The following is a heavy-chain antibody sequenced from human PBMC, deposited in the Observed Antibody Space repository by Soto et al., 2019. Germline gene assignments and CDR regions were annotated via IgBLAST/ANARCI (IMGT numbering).Heavy chain of an antibody. J-gene: IGHJ6*02. Sequence: SVKVSCKASGGTFSSYAISWVRQAPGQGLEWMGGIIPIFGTANYAQKFQGRVTITADKSTSTAYMELSSLRSEDTAVYYCATRFQYSSSKYYYYYGMDVWGQGTTVTVSS. D-gene: IGHD6-6*01. CDR3: ATRFQYSSSKYYYYYGMDV. CDR2: IIPIFGTA. V-gene: IGHV1-69*06. CDR1: GGTFSSYA.